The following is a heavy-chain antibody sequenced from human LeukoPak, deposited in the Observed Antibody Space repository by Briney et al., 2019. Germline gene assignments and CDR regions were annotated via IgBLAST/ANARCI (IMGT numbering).Heavy chain of an antibody. CDR3: ARSSIAARQGPYYYMDV. CDR2: ISAYNGNT. CDR1: GGTFSSYA. D-gene: IGHD6-6*01. V-gene: IGHV1-18*01. J-gene: IGHJ6*03. Sequence: ASVKVSCKASGGTFSSYAISWVRQAPGQGLEWMGWISAYNGNTNYAQKLQGRVTMTTDTSTSTAYMELRGLRSDDTAVYYCARSSIAARQGPYYYMDVWGKGTTVTVSS.